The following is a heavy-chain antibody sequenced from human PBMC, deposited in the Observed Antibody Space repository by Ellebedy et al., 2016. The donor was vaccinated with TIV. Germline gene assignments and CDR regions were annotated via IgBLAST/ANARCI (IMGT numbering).Heavy chain of an antibody. V-gene: IGHV4-4*07. CDR2: MYTSGST. CDR3: ARDSELLSGNFDY. J-gene: IGHJ4*02. CDR1: GGSITSYY. D-gene: IGHD3-10*01. Sequence: MPSETLSLTCTVSGGSITSYYWSWIRQPAGKGLEWIGRMYTSGSTNCNPSLKSRVTMSLDTSKNQLSLKLTSVTAADTAVYYCARDSELLSGNFDYWGQGTLVTVSS.